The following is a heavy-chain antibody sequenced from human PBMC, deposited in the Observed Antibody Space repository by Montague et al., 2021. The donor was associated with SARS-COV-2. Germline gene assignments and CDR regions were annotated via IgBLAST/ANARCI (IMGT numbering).Heavy chain of an antibody. V-gene: IGHV4-34*01. D-gene: IGHD3-3*01. CDR3: ARGQVTISGVLIYIPAAGHLDV. CDR2: IYHTGSA. J-gene: IGHJ3*01. Sequence: SETLSLTCAVYSGSFSGYYWTWIRQSPGKGLEWIGEIYHTGSATYNSSLKLRATLSIYTSKNQFSLKLQSVTPADTAVYYCARGQVTISGVLIYIPAAGHLDVWGQGTSVTVSS. CDR1: SGSFSGYY.